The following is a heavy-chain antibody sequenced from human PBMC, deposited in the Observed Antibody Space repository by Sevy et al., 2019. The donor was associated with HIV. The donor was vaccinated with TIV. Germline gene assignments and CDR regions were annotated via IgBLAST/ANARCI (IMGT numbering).Heavy chain of an antibody. J-gene: IGHJ6*02. CDR3: VRDLVLPATTDYYYYGMDV. D-gene: IGHD2-15*01. Sequence: GGSLRLSCAASGFTFSTYNMNWVRQAPGKGLEWVSSISSSSTYIYYADSVKGRFTISRDNAKNSLYLQMNSLRAEDTAVYYCVRDLVLPATTDYYYYGMDVWGQGTTVTVSS. CDR1: GFTFSTYN. V-gene: IGHV3-21*01. CDR2: ISSSSTYI.